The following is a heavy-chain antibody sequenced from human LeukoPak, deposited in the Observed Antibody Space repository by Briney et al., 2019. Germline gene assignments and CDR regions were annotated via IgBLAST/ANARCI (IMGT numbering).Heavy chain of an antibody. CDR1: GGSSSSSSYY. CDR2: IYYSGST. V-gene: IGHV4-39*01. J-gene: IGHJ5*02. D-gene: IGHD6-13*01. Sequence: TSETLSLTCTVSGGSSSSSSYYWGWIRQPPGKGLEWIGSIYYSGSTYYNPSLKSRVTISVDTSKNQFSLKLSSMTAADTAVYYCARHRSYISARDWFDPWGQGTLVTVSS. CDR3: ARHRSYISARDWFDP.